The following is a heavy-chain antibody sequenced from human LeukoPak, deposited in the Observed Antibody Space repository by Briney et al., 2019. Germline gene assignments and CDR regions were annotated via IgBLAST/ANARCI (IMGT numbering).Heavy chain of an antibody. CDR2: INHSGST. Sequence: PSETLSLTCAVYGGSFSGYYWSWIRQPPGKGLEWIGEINHSGSTNYNPSLKSRVTISVDTSKNQFSLKLSSVTAADTAVYYCARVGDESFFDYWGQGTLVTVSS. J-gene: IGHJ4*02. CDR1: GGSFSGYY. CDR3: ARVGDESFFDY. V-gene: IGHV4-34*01. D-gene: IGHD3-10*01.